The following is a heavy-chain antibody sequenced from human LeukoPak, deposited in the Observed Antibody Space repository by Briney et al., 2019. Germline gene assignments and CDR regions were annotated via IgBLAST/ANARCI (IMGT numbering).Heavy chain of an antibody. J-gene: IGHJ3*02. CDR2: ISGSGGST. D-gene: IGHD3-10*01. CDR1: GFTFSSYA. CDR3: AKEGYYGSGSYTDDAFDI. V-gene: IGHV3-23*01. Sequence: PGGSLRLSCAASGFTFSSYAMSWVRQAPGKGLEWVSAISGSGGSTYYADSVKGRFTISRDNSKNTLYLQMNSLRAEDTAVYYCAKEGYYGSGSYTDDAFDIWGQGTMVTVSS.